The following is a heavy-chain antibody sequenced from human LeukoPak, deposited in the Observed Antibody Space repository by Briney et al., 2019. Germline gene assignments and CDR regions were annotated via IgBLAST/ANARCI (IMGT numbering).Heavy chain of an antibody. V-gene: IGHV6-1*01. CDR3: ARAAAVAGTALFDY. CDR1: GDIFSSNSSA. Sequence: SHTLSLTCAISGDIFSSNSSAGHRIRQSRSRGLEWLGRTYYRSKLYNDYAGSVKSRITINPDTSKNQFSLQLNSVTPEDTAVYYCARAAAVAGTALFDYWGQGTLVTVSS. CDR2: TYYRSKLYN. J-gene: IGHJ4*02. D-gene: IGHD6-19*01.